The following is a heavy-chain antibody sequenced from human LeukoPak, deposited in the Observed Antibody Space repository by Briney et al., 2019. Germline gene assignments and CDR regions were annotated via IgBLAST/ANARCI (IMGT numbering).Heavy chain of an antibody. Sequence: GGSLRLSCAASGFTFSDYYMSWIRQAPGKGLEWVSYISSSGSTINYADSVKGRFTISRDNAKNSLYLQMNSLRAEDTAVYYCARDLVVPAANYYYYYGMDVWGQGTTVTVSS. J-gene: IGHJ6*02. CDR2: ISSSGSTI. CDR3: ARDLVVPAANYYYYYGMDV. V-gene: IGHV3-11*01. D-gene: IGHD2-2*01. CDR1: GFTFSDYY.